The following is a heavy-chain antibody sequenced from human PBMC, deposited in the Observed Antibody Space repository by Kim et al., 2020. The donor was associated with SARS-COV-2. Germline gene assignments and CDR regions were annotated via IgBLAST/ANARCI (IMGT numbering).Heavy chain of an antibody. J-gene: IGHJ6*02. Sequence: SETLSLTCAVYGGSFSGSYWSWIRQPPGKGLEWIGEINHSGSTNYNPSLKSRVTISVDTSKNQFSLKLSSVTAADTAVYYCSRVHITMVRGVIITSYYYYGMDVWGQGTTVTVSS. D-gene: IGHD3-10*01. CDR1: GGSFSGSY. CDR3: SRVHITMVRGVIITSYYYYGMDV. V-gene: IGHV4-34*01. CDR2: INHSGST.